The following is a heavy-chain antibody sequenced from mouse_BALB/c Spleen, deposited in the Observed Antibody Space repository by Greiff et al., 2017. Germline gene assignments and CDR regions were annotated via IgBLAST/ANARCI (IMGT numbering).Heavy chain of an antibody. CDR3: ARSTVVAHYAMDY. D-gene: IGHD1-1*01. V-gene: IGHV1S56*01. Sequence: VKLVESGPELVKPGASVRISCKASGYTFTSYYIHWVKQRPGQGLEWIGWIYPGNVNTKYNEKFKGKATLTADKSSSTAYMQLSSLTSEDSAVYFCARSTVVAHYAMDYWGQGTSVTVSS. CDR2: IYPGNVNT. J-gene: IGHJ4*01. CDR1: GYTFTSYY.